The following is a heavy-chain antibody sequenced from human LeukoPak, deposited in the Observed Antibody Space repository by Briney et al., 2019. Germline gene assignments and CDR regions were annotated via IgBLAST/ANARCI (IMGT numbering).Heavy chain of an antibody. CDR1: GGTFSSYA. CDR2: IIPIFGTA. Sequence: SVKVPCKASGGTFSSYAISWVRQAPGQGLEWMGGIIPIFGTANYAQKFQGRVTITADESTSTAYMELSSLRSEDTAVYYCASPPRGYSGSHFDYWGQGTLVTVSS. D-gene: IGHD1-26*01. CDR3: ASPPRGYSGSHFDY. V-gene: IGHV1-69*01. J-gene: IGHJ4*02.